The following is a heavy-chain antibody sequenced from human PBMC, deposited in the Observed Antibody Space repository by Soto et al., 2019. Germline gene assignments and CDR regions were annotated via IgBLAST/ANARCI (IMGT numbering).Heavy chain of an antibody. J-gene: IGHJ4*02. CDR1: GFSLSTIGIG. CDR3: AHRGGKGDFDY. V-gene: IGHV2-5*02. CDR2: IYWDDDK. Sequence: QITLKESGPTLVKPTQTLTLTCTFSGFSLSTIGIGVGWIRQPPGKALEWLALIYWDDDKSYSPSLKSRLTITTDTSKNQVVLTMTNMDPVDTATYYCAHRGGKGDFDYWGQGTLVTVSS. D-gene: IGHD3-16*01.